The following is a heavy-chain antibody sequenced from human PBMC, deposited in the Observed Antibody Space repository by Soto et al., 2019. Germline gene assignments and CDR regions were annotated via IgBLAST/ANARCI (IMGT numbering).Heavy chain of an antibody. D-gene: IGHD6-6*01. CDR2: IDPSDSYT. Sequence: PGESLKISCKGSGYSFTSYWISWVRQMPGKGLEWMGRIDPSDSYTNYSPSFQGHVTISADKSISTAYLQWSSLKASDTAMYYCARHLYSSSSNYYYYYGMDVWGQGTTGTAP. J-gene: IGHJ6*02. CDR3: ARHLYSSSSNYYYYYGMDV. V-gene: IGHV5-10-1*01. CDR1: GYSFTSYW.